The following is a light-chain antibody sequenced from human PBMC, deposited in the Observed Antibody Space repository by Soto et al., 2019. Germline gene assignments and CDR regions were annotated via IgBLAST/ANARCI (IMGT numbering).Light chain of an antibody. V-gene: IGKV3-20*01. CDR3: QVYGDSSPT. CDR2: GAS. CDR1: QTITNSY. Sequence: EIVLTQSPGTLSLSPGERATLSCRASQTITNSYSAWYQQKPGQAPRPLIYGASTRATGIPERFSGSGSGTDFTLTISRLEPGDFAVYYCQVYGDSSPTFGQGTKVEIK. J-gene: IGKJ1*01.